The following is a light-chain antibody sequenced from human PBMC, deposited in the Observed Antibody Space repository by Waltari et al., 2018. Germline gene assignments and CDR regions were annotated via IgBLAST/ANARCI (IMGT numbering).Light chain of an antibody. CDR3: QQYHSYPIS. V-gene: IGKV1-5*03. CDR2: KAS. Sequence: IQMTQSPSTLPASVGDRVTITCRASPSMGDLLAWYQQRPGKAPKVLIYKASNLETEVPSRFSGSGSGTEFTLTITSLQPDDFAAYYCQQYHSYPISFGQGTKLEIK. J-gene: IGKJ2*03. CDR1: PSMGDL.